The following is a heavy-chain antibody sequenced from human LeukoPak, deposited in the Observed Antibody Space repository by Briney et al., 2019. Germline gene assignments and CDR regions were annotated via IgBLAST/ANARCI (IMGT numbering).Heavy chain of an antibody. Sequence: SETLSLTCTVSGGSISSYYWSWIRQPAGKGLEWIGRIYTSGSTNYNPSLKSRVTISVDTTKNQFSLKLSSVTAADTAVYYCARSIIAVAGTYLDYWGQGTLVTVSS. CDR3: ARSIIAVAGTYLDY. J-gene: IGHJ4*02. CDR1: GGSISSYY. D-gene: IGHD6-19*01. CDR2: IYTSGST. V-gene: IGHV4-4*07.